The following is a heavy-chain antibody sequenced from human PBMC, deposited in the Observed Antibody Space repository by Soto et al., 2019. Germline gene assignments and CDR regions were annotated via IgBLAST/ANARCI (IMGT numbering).Heavy chain of an antibody. J-gene: IGHJ6*03. Sequence: EVQVLESGGGLVQPGGSLRLSCAASGFTFRMYSMSWVRQAPGKGLEWVSAISENGADTYNADSVKGRFTVSRDNSKNTLYLQMNGQRVEYTAVYYCAKRCTSANFNYYMDVGGKWTTVTVSS. CDR3: AKRCTSANFNYYMDV. V-gene: IGHV3-23*01. D-gene: IGHD2-8*01. CDR1: GFTFRMYS. CDR2: ISENGADT.